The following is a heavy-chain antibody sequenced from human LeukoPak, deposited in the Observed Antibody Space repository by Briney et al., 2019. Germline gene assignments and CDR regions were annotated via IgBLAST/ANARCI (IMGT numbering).Heavy chain of an antibody. V-gene: IGHV4-59*01. CDR1: GRSIRSYY. CDR3: ARGGAYYYHYGMDV. Sequence: SETLSLTCSLSGRSIRSYYWGSIRQPPGRGPGLVGYTYYSRSTHYKTSLKSRVTISVDTSKNQFSLKLSSVTAADTAVYYCARGGAYYYHYGMDVWGQGTTVSVPS. J-gene: IGHJ6*02. CDR2: TYYSRST.